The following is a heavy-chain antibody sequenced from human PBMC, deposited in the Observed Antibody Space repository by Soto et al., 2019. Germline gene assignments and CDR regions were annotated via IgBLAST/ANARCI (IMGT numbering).Heavy chain of an antibody. CDR2: INHSGST. CDR3: ARGGGIQLWYRPFDY. J-gene: IGHJ4*02. CDR1: GGSFSGYY. D-gene: IGHD5-18*01. Sequence: SETLSLTCAVYGGSFSGYYWSWIRQPPGKGLEWIGEINHSGSTNYNPSLKSRVTISVDTSKNQFSLKLSSVTAADTAVYYCARGGGIQLWYRPFDYWGQGTLVT. V-gene: IGHV4-34*01.